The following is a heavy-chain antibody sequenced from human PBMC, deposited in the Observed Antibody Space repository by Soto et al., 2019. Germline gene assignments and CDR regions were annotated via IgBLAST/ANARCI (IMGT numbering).Heavy chain of an antibody. V-gene: IGHV3-74*01. J-gene: IGHJ6*02. Sequence: GGSLRLSCAAAGFTFSSYWMDWVRQAPGKGLVWVSRINSDGSSTSYADSVKGRFTISRDNAKNTLYLQMNSLRAEDTAVYYCARKYDFWSGPYGMDVWGQGTTVTVSS. CDR2: INSDGSST. CDR1: GFTFSSYW. D-gene: IGHD3-3*01. CDR3: ARKYDFWSGPYGMDV.